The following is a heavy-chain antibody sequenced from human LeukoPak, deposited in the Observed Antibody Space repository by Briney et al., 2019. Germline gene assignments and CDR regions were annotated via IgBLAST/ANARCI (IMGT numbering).Heavy chain of an antibody. D-gene: IGHD4-17*01. CDR3: ARHYGAHRDYYGLDV. Sequence: SETPSLTCTVSGGSINSYYWSWIRQPPGKGLEWIGYIYYTGSTNYNPSLKSRVTISVDTSKNQFSLNLSSVTAADTAVYYCARHYGAHRDYYGLDVWGQGTTVTVSS. J-gene: IGHJ6*02. CDR1: GGSINSYY. V-gene: IGHV4-59*01. CDR2: IYYTGST.